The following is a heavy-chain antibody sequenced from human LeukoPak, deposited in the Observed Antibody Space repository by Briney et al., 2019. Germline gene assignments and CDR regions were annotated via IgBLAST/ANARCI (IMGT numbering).Heavy chain of an antibody. J-gene: IGHJ4*02. CDR2: IKNDGSRA. D-gene: IGHD2-2*01. CDR1: GFSFSSYW. V-gene: IGHV3-74*01. Sequence: GGSLRLSCAASGFSFSSYWMHWVRQAPGKGLVWISRIKNDGSRASYADSVKGRFTISRDNAKNTLFLQLNSLRVEDTAVYYCAREHALAEYFDHWGQESLVTVSS. CDR3: AREHALAEYFDH.